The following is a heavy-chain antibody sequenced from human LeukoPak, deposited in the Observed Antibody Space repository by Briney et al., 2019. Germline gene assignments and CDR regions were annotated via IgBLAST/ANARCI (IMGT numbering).Heavy chain of an antibody. CDR2: ISNTPV. D-gene: IGHD2-8*01. V-gene: IGHV3-23*01. CDR3: AKDSFSFNGIYDPLDI. CDR1: GFTFSTYA. J-gene: IGHJ3*02. Sequence: GGALRLSCTASGFTFSTYAMTWVRQAPGKGREGVATISNTPVFYADCVKGRFTISRDDSKNTLFLQMSSLRAEDTAIYYCAKDSFSFNGIYDPLDIWGQGTMVTVSS.